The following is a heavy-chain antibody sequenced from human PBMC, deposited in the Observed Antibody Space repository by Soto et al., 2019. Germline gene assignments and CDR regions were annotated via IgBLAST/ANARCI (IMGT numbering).Heavy chain of an antibody. J-gene: IGHJ4*02. CDR1: GYTFNRYD. CDR2: MGPNSGNT. D-gene: IGHD5-12*01. Sequence: QVQLLQAGAEVKKPGASVKVSCKTSGYTFNRYDINWVRQAPGQGLEWMGRMGPNSGNTASAQRFQGRLTMTRDTSATTAYMELISLKSEDTAVYYCARGDGFSGYDLLDSWGQGTLVTVSS. CDR3: ARGDGFSGYDLLDS. V-gene: IGHV1-8*01.